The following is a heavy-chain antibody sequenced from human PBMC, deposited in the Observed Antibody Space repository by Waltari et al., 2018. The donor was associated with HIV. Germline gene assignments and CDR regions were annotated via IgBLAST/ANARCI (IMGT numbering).Heavy chain of an antibody. J-gene: IGHJ3*02. CDR3: ARKAQSMVRGVIKSSDALDI. D-gene: IGHD3-10*01. CDR1: GGSFSGYY. Sequence: QVQLQQWGAGLLKPSETLSLTCAVYGGSFSGYYWSWIRQPPGKGLEWIGEINHSGSTNYTPALKSRVTISVDTSKNQFSLKLSSVTAADTAVYYCARKAQSMVRGVIKSSDALDIWGQGTMVTVSS. V-gene: IGHV4-34*01. CDR2: INHSGST.